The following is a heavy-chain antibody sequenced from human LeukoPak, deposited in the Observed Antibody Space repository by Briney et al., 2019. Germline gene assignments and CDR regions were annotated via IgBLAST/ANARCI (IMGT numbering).Heavy chain of an antibody. CDR2: ISDTGST. CDR3: ARIGHPFSDPFDY. J-gene: IGHJ4*02. CDR1: GGSLSSHY. V-gene: IGHV4-59*11. Sequence: SETLSLTCTVSGGSLSSHYWSWIRQPPGKGLEWIGYISDTGSTNSSPSLQRRVVISVDTSKNQFSLILRSVTAADTAVYYCARIGHPFSDPFDYWGQGTLVTVSS. D-gene: IGHD3-16*01.